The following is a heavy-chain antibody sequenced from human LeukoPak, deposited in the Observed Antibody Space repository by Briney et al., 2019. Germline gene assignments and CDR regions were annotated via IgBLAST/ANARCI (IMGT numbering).Heavy chain of an antibody. Sequence: SETLSLTSTVSGGSISSSSYYWGWIRQPPGKRLEWIGSIYYSGSTYYNPSLKSRVTISVDTSKNQFSLELSSVTAADTAVYYCANYDSSCYYSPGVYWGQGTLVTVSS. D-gene: IGHD3-22*01. CDR2: IYYSGST. V-gene: IGHV4-39*07. J-gene: IGHJ4*02. CDR1: GGSISSSSYY. CDR3: ANYDSSCYYSPGVY.